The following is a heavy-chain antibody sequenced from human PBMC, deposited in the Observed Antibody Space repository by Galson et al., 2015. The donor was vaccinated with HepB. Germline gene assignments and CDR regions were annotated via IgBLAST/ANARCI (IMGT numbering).Heavy chain of an antibody. CDR3: AKHYKQWLVRAIFDY. J-gene: IGHJ4*02. D-gene: IGHD6-19*01. CDR2: IRGSGGST. V-gene: IGHV3-23*01. CDR1: GFTFSSYA. Sequence: SLRLSCAASGFTFSSYAMSWVRQAPGKGLEWVSAIRGSGGSTYYADSVKGRFTISRDNSKNTLYLQMNSLRAEDTAVYYCAKHYKQWLVRAIFDYWGQGTLVTAAS.